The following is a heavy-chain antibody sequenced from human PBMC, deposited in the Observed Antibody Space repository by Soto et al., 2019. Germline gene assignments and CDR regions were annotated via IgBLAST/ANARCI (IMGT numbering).Heavy chain of an antibody. CDR1: GYTFTNYG. V-gene: IGHV1-18*01. CDR3: ARGPGILNP. Sequence: GASVKVSCKTSGYTFTNYGISWVRQAPGQGLEWMGWITTDKGKTTYAQKFQGRVTIKPDTSKNQFSLQLDSVTPEDTAVYYCARGPGILNPWGQGTQVTVSS. CDR2: ITTDKGKT. J-gene: IGHJ5*02. D-gene: IGHD3-9*01.